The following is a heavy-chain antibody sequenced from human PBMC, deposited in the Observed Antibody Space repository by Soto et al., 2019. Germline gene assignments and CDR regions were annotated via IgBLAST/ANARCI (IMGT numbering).Heavy chain of an antibody. CDR1: GFPFSSYW. CDR2: IKQDGSEK. D-gene: IGHD4-17*01. V-gene: IGHV3-7*01. CDR3: ARDTDGDSDY. Sequence: GGSLRLSCAASGFPFSSYWMSWVRQAPGKGLEWVANIKQDGSEKYYVDSVKGRFTISRDNAKNSLYLQMNSLRAEDTAVYYCARDTDGDSDYWGQGTLVTVSS. J-gene: IGHJ4*02.